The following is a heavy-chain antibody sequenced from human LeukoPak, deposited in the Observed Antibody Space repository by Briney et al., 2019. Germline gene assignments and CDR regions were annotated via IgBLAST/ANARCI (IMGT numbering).Heavy chain of an antibody. D-gene: IGHD2-15*01. CDR1: GFTVSSYS. Sequence: GRSLRLSCIASGFTVSSYSMGWVRQAPAKGLELVSTASGSGDTTYYADSVRGMFNNSKDNSKNTLYLPMNNLRADDTAVYYCAKTVVSGGWNYFDYWGQGTLVTVSS. J-gene: IGHJ4*02. CDR3: AKTVVSGGWNYFDY. CDR2: ASGSGDTT. V-gene: IGHV3-23*01.